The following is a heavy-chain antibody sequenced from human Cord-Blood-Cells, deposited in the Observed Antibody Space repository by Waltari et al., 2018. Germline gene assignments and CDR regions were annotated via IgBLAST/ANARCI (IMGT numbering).Heavy chain of an antibody. CDR1: GGTFSSYA. CDR2: IIPNLGIA. Sequence: QVQLVQSGAEVKKPGSSVKVSCKASGGTFSSYAISWVRQAPGQGLEWMGRIIPNLGIANYAQKVQGRVTITADKSTSTAYMELSSLRSEDTAVYYCARDPESNGGWDACDIWGQGTMVTVSS. CDR3: ARDPESNGGWDACDI. J-gene: IGHJ3*02. D-gene: IGHD7-27*01. V-gene: IGHV1-69*09.